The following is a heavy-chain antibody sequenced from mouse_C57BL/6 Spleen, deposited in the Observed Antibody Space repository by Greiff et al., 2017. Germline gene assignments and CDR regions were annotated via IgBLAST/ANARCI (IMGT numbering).Heavy chain of an antibody. J-gene: IGHJ2*01. CDR1: GYTFTSYW. CDR2: IDPSDSET. V-gene: IGHV1-52*01. CDR3: ARARGTTVVATCFDY. D-gene: IGHD1-1*01. Sequence: QVQLQQPGAELVRPGSSVKLSCKASGYTFTSYWMHWVKQRPIQGLEWIGNIDPSDSETHYNQKFKDKATLTVDKSSSTAYMQLSSLTSEDSAVYYCARARGTTVVATCFDYWGQGTTLTVSS.